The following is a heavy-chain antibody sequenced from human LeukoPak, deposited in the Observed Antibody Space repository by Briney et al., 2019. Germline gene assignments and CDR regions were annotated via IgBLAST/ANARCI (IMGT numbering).Heavy chain of an antibody. J-gene: IGHJ6*03. CDR1: GFTFSSYG. CDR2: ISYDGSNK. Sequence: PGGSLRPSCAASGFTFSSYGMHWVRQAPGKGLEWVAVISYDGSNKYYADSVKGRFTISRDNSKNTLYLQMNSLRAEDTAVYYCAKDRTILYMDVWGKGTTVTVSS. V-gene: IGHV3-30*18. CDR3: AKDRTILYMDV. D-gene: IGHD2-21*01.